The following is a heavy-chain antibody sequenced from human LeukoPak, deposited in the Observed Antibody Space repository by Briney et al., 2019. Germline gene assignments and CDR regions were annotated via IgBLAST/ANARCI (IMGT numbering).Heavy chain of an antibody. V-gene: IGHV4-59*01. CDR3: ARSGGHGVSGWFDP. CDR1: GGSISSYY. Sequence: SETLSLTCTVSGGSISSYYWSWIRQPPGKGLEWIGYIYYSGSTNYNPSLKSRVTISVDTSKNQFSLKLSSVTAADTAVYYCARSGGHGVSGWFDPWGQGTLVTVSS. D-gene: IGHD2-15*01. J-gene: IGHJ5*02. CDR2: IYYSGST.